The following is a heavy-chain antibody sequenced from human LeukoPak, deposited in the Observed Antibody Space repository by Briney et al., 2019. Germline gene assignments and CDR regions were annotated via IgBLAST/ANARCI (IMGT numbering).Heavy chain of an antibody. Sequence: GGSLRLSCAASGFTFSNFAMNWVRQAPGKGLEWVSSVSGSGTNTYYADAVKGRFTISRDNSKNTLYLQMTSLRAEDTAVYCCAKDQAVAAPGDYYCYGMDVWGKGTTVTVSS. D-gene: IGHD6-19*01. CDR2: VSGSGTNT. CDR3: AKDQAVAAPGDYYCYGMDV. CDR1: GFTFSNFA. V-gene: IGHV3-23*01. J-gene: IGHJ6*04.